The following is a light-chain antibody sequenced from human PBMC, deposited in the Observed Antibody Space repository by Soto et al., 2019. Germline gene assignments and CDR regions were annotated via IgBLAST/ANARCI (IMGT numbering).Light chain of an antibody. J-gene: IGKJ2*01. Sequence: EIVLTQSPGTLSLSPGERATLSCRASQSVSSSYLAWYQQKPGQAHSLLIYGASSRATGIPDRFSGSWYGTDFTLTISRLEPEDFAVYYCQQYGSSYTFGQGNKLA. CDR3: QQYGSSYT. CDR2: GAS. CDR1: QSVSSSY. V-gene: IGKV3-20*01.